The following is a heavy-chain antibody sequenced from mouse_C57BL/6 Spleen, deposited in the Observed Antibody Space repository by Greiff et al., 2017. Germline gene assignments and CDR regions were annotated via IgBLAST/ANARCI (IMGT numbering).Heavy chain of an antibody. CDR3: ARQGGNYGEDYFDY. CDR2: ISSGGSYT. J-gene: IGHJ2*01. Sequence: EVKLMESGGDLVKPGGSLKLSCAASGFTFSSYGMSWVRQTPDKRLEWVATISSGGSYTHYPDSVKGRFTISRDNAKNTLYLQMSSLKSEDTAMYYCARQGGNYGEDYFDYWGQGTTLTVSS. CDR1: GFTFSSYG. V-gene: IGHV5-6*01. D-gene: IGHD2-1*01.